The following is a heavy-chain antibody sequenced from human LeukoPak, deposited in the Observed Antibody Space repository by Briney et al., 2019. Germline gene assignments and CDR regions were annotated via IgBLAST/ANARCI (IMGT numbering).Heavy chain of an antibody. Sequence: PGGSLRLSCAASGFIFSDYYMTWIRQAPGKGLEWLSYIDSSGDVIYYADSVKGRFTISRDNAKNSLYLQMNSLRAEDTAIYYCASEANSGWFGAFDIWGQGTRVTVS. J-gene: IGHJ3*02. CDR3: ASEANSGWFGAFDI. V-gene: IGHV3-11*01. D-gene: IGHD6-19*01. CDR2: IDSSGDVI. CDR1: GFIFSDYY.